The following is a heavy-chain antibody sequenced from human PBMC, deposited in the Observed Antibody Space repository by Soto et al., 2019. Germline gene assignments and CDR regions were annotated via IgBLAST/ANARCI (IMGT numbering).Heavy chain of an antibody. Sequence: GGSLRLSCAASGFTFSSYDMHWVRQATGKGLEWVSAIGTAGDTYYPGSVKGRFTISRENAKNSLYLQMNSLRAEDTAVYYCARVGSGYDRVANIYYYYGMDVWGQGTTVTVSS. J-gene: IGHJ6*02. CDR2: IGTAGDT. D-gene: IGHD5-12*01. CDR1: GFTFSSYD. V-gene: IGHV3-13*01. CDR3: ARVGSGYDRVANIYYYYGMDV.